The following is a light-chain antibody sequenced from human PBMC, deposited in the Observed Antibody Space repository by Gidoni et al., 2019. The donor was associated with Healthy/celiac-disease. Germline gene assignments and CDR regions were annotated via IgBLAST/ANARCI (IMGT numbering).Light chain of an antibody. CDR2: GAS. J-gene: IGKJ1*01. CDR1: QSVSSSY. CDR3: QQYGSSLWT. Sequence: ENVLPPSPGTLSLSPGESATLSCRASQSVSSSYLVWYQQKPGQAPRLLINGASSRATGIPDRFSGRGSGTEFTLTISRLEPEDFAVYYCQQYGSSLWTFXQXTKVEIK. V-gene: IGKV3-20*01.